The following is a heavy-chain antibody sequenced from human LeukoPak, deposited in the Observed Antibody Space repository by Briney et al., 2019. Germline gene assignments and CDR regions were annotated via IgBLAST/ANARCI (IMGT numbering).Heavy chain of an antibody. V-gene: IGHV4-34*01. CDR3: ASGIWFGESSFDY. CDR2: INHSGST. J-gene: IGHJ4*02. CDR1: GGSFSGYY. Sequence: PSETLSLTCAVYGGSFSGYYWSWIRRPPGKGLEWIGEINHSGSTNYNPSLKSRVTISVDTSKNQFSLKLSSVTAADTAVYYCASGIWFGESSFDYWGQGTLVTVSS. D-gene: IGHD3-10*01.